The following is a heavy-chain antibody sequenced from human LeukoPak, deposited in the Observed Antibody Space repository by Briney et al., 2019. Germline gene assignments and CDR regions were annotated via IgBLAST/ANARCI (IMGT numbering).Heavy chain of an antibody. Sequence: SETLSLTCTVSGGSISSYYWSWIRQPPGKGLEWIGYIYYSGSTNYNPSLKSRVTISVDTSKNQFSLKLSSVTAADTAVYYCARQKSRGYDSSGNFDYWGQGTLVT. V-gene: IGHV4-59*08. CDR3: ARQKSRGYDSSGNFDY. CDR1: GGSISSYY. D-gene: IGHD3-22*01. CDR2: IYYSGST. J-gene: IGHJ4*02.